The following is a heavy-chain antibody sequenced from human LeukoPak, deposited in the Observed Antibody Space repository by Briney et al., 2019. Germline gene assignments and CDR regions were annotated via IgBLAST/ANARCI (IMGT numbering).Heavy chain of an antibody. D-gene: IGHD6-13*01. CDR2: ISGSGDYT. CDR3: AKESPRQQLGPYDY. V-gene: IGHV3-23*01. CDR1: GFTFSSYA. J-gene: IGHJ4*02. Sequence: GGSLRLSCAASGFTFSSYAMTWVRQAPGKGLEWVSSISGSGDYTNYAGSVKGWFTISRDNSKNTLYLQMNSLRAEDTAVYYCAKESPRQQLGPYDYWGQGTPVTVSS.